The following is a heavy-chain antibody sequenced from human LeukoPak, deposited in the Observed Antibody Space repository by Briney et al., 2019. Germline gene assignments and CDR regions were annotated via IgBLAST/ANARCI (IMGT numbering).Heavy chain of an antibody. J-gene: IGHJ3*02. CDR1: GGSFSGYY. CDR2: INHSGST. D-gene: IGHD3-9*01. CDR3: ARRGYGLRYFDWPQRRAFDI. Sequence: NTSETLSLTCAVYGGSFSGYYWSWIRQPPGKGLEWIGEINHSGSTNYNPSLKSRVTISVDTSKNQFSLKLSSVTAADTAVYYCARRGYGLRYFDWPQRRAFDIWGQGTMVTVSS. V-gene: IGHV4-34*01.